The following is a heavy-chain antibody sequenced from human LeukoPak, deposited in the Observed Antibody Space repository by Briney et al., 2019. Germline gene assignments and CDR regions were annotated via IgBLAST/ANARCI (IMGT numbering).Heavy chain of an antibody. J-gene: IGHJ4*02. Sequence: GGSLRLSCAAPGFTFSSYVMHWVRQAPGKGPEWVAVISYDGRNKNYGESVKGRFTISRDNPKNTLYLQRDGLSIEDTAVYYCAKDRGNGYNNFDYWGQGTLVTVSS. CDR3: AKDRGNGYNNFDY. D-gene: IGHD5-24*01. CDR2: ISYDGRNK. CDR1: GFTFSSYV. V-gene: IGHV3-30*18.